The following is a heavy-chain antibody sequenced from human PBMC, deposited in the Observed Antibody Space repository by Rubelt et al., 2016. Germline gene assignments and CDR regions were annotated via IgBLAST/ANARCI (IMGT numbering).Heavy chain of an antibody. CDR2: IYNSGST. J-gene: IGHJ6*02. CDR1: GGSISSHH. CDR3: ARYAPRDV. Sequence: QVQLQESGPGLVKPSETLSLTCTVSGGSISSHHWIWVRQPPGKGLEWIGHIYNSGSTNCNPSLKSRVTISFDTSKNQFSLKLSSGTAADTAVYYCARYAPRDVWGQGTTVTVSS. V-gene: IGHV4-59*11.